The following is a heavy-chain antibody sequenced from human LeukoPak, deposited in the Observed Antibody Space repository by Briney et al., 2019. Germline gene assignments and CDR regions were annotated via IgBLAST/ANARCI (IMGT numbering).Heavy chain of an antibody. CDR1: GHSISSGHY. J-gene: IGHJ4*02. V-gene: IGHV4-61*01. CDR2: IYYSGST. CDR3: ARVGAFGGEFDS. Sequence: PSETLSLTCAVSGHSISSGHYWGWIRQPPGKGLEWIGYIYYSGSTNYNPSPKSRVTISVDTSKNQFSLTLSSVTAADTAVYYCARVGAFGGEFDSWGQGTLVTVSS. D-gene: IGHD3-16*01.